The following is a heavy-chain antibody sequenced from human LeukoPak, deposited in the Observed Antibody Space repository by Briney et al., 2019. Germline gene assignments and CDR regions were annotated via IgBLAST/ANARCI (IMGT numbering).Heavy chain of an antibody. Sequence: GASVKVSCKASGYTFTSYAMHWVRQAPGQRLEWMGWINAGNGNTKYSQEFQGRVTITRDTSASTAYMELSSLRSEDMAVYYCASKWVTYYYNSSAYHYPTDVFDIWGQGTVVTVSS. J-gene: IGHJ3*02. CDR2: INAGNGNT. V-gene: IGHV1-3*03. CDR3: ASKWVTYYYNSSAYHYPTDVFDI. CDR1: GYTFTSYA. D-gene: IGHD3-22*01.